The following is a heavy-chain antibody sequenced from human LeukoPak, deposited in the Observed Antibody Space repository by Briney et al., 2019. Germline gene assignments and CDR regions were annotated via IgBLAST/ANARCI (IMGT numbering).Heavy chain of an antibody. J-gene: IGHJ5*02. CDR3: ARDRAAAAGTEFDP. V-gene: IGHV3-30-3*01. CDR1: GFTFRGFL. D-gene: IGHD6-13*01. Sequence: GGSLRLSCAASGFTFRGFLMSWVRQTPGKGLEWVAVISYDGSNKYYADSVKGRFTISRDNSKNTLYLQMNSLRAEDTAVYYCARDRAAAAGTEFDPWGQGTLVTVSS. CDR2: ISYDGSNK.